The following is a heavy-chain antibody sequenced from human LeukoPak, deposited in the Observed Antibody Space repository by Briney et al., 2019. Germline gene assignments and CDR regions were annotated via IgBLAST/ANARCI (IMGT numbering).Heavy chain of an antibody. V-gene: IGHV1-2*02. CDR3: ARDSREMIHDYVWGSHRHMDTEAFDI. D-gene: IGHD3-16*02. CDR1: GYTFTDYY. Sequence: ASVKVSCKASGYTFTDYYLHWVRQAPGQGFEWMGWINTQSGDTKFAQKFQGRVTMTRDTSIITAYMELSRLRSDDTALYYCARDSREMIHDYVWGSHRHMDTEAFDIWGQGTMVSVTS. CDR2: INTQSGDT. J-gene: IGHJ3*02.